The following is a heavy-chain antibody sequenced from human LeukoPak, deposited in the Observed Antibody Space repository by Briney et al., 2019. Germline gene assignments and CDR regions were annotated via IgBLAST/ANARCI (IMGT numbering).Heavy chain of an antibody. D-gene: IGHD5-18*01. V-gene: IGHV4-59*01. CDR1: GGSTSSYY. Sequence: SETLSLTCTVSGGSTSSYYWSWIRQPPGKGLEWIGYIYYSGSTNYNPSLKSRVTISVDTSKNQFSLKLSSVTAADTAVYYCAREYSYGHGFDYWGQGTLVTVSS. CDR3: AREYSYGHGFDY. J-gene: IGHJ4*02. CDR2: IYYSGST.